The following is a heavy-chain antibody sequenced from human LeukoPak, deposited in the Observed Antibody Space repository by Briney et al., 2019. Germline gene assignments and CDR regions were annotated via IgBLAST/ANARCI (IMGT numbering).Heavy chain of an antibody. CDR2: ISGSGGST. Sequence: PGGTLRLSCAASGFTFSSYGMSWVRQAPGRGLEWVSAISGSGGSTYYADSVKGRFTISRDNSKNTLYLQMNSLRAEDTAVYYCAMVRGVIPTDYWGQGTLVTVSS. CDR3: AMVRGVIPTDY. D-gene: IGHD3-10*01. V-gene: IGHV3-23*01. CDR1: GFTFSSYG. J-gene: IGHJ4*02.